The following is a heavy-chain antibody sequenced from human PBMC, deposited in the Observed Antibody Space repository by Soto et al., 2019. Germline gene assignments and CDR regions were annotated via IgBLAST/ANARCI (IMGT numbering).Heavy chain of an antibody. J-gene: IGHJ4*02. D-gene: IGHD6-13*01. CDR2: ISSSGSTI. CDR3: AKTGAAAGFDY. V-gene: IGHV3-11*04. Sequence: PGGSLRLSCAASGFTFSDYYMSWIRQAPGKGLEWVAYISSSGSTIYYADSVKGRFTISRDNSKNTLYLQMNSLRAEDTAVYYCAKTGAAAGFDYWGQGTLVTVSS. CDR1: GFTFSDYY.